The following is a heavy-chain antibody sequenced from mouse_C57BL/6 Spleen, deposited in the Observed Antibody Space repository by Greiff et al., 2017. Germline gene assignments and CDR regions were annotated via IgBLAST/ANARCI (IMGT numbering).Heavy chain of an antibody. CDR1: GFTFSSYA. V-gene: IGHV5-4*01. J-gene: IGHJ2*01. CDR3: ARDLGDYDGYFDY. CDR2: ISDGGSYT. D-gene: IGHD2-4*01. Sequence: EVQRVESGGGLVKPGGSLKLSCAASGFTFSSYAMSWVRQTPEKRLEWVATISDGGSYTYYPDNVKGRFTISRDNAKNNLYLQMSHLKSEDTAMYYCARDLGDYDGYFDYWGPGTTRTVSS.